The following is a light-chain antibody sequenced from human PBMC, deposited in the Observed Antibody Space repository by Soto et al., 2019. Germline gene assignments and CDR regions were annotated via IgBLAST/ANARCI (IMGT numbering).Light chain of an antibody. CDR2: SNN. CDR3: AVWDDRLNGPV. CDR1: SSNLGSNS. Sequence: QSVLTQPPSASGTPGQRVSISCSGSSSNLGSNSVNWYQHLPGTAPKLLISSNNQRPPGVPDRFSGSKSGTSASLAISGLQSEDEADYYCAVWDDRLNGPVFGGGTKLTVL. V-gene: IGLV1-44*01. J-gene: IGLJ3*02.